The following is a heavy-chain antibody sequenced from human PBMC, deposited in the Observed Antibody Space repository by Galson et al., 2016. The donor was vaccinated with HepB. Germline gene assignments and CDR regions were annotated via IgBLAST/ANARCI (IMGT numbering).Heavy chain of an antibody. CDR3: ARNLVITPATVGYYYYGLDV. D-gene: IGHD6-13*01. CDR2: IYHSGRT. Sequence: SETLSLTCAVSGGSVSVSNWWSWVRQPPGKGLEWIGDIYHSGRTNYNPSLKSRVTMSLHKSMNQFSLKLTSVTAADTAIYYCARNLVITPATVGYYYYGLDVWGHGTTVTVSS. V-gene: IGHV4-4*02. J-gene: IGHJ6*02. CDR1: GGSVSVSNW.